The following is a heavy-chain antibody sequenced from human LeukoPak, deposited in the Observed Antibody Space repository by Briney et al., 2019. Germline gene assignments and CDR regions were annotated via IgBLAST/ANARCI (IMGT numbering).Heavy chain of an antibody. CDR2: IIVSGATT. J-gene: IGHJ4*02. Sequence: RTGGSLRLSCVASGFTFRTYAMTWVRQAPGKGREWGSTIIVSGATTFYADSVKGRFTISRDNSKNTLYLQMNSLRAEDTAVYYCARGYYDFWSGYKESSFDYWGQGTLVTVSS. CDR3: ARGYYDFWSGYKESSFDY. D-gene: IGHD3-3*01. V-gene: IGHV3-23*01. CDR1: GFTFRTYA.